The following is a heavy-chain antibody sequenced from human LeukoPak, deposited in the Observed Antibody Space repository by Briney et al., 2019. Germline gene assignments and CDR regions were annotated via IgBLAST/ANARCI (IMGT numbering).Heavy chain of an antibody. CDR2: INPNSGGT. J-gene: IGHJ4*02. V-gene: IGHV1-2*02. CDR3: ARDSSSWYNQDY. D-gene: IGHD6-13*01. CDR1: GYTFTGYY. Sequence: ASVTVSCKASGYTFTGYYMHWVRQAPGQGLEWMGWINPNSGGTNYAQKFQGRVTMTRDTSISTAYMELSRLRSDDTAVYYCARDSSSWYNQDYWGQGTLVTVSS.